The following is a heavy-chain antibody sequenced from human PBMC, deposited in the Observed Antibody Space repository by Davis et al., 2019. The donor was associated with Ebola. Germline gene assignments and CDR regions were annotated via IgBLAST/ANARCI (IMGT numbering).Heavy chain of an antibody. Sequence: GESLKISCAASGFTFSDYYMNWIRQAPGKGLEWVSYISSSGSTIYYADSVKGRFTISRDNSKNTLYLQMKSLRAEDTAVYYCAKVPGKWLVPGPWDYWGQGTLVTVSS. CDR2: ISSSGSTI. CDR3: AKVPGKWLVPGPWDY. V-gene: IGHV3-11*01. J-gene: IGHJ4*02. CDR1: GFTFSDYY. D-gene: IGHD6-19*01.